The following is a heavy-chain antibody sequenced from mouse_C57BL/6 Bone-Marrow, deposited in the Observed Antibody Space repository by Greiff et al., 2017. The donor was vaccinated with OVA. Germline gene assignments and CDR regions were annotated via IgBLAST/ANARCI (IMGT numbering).Heavy chain of an antibody. J-gene: IGHJ3*01. CDR3: ARHNRDGYQFAY. Sequence: EVNVVESGGDLVKPGGSLKLSCAASGFTFSSYGMSWVRQTPDKRLEWVATISSGGSYTYYPDSVKGRFTISRDNAKNTLYLQMSSLKSEDTAMYYCARHNRDGYQFAYWGQGTLVTVSA. CDR1: GFTFSSYG. D-gene: IGHD2-3*01. V-gene: IGHV5-6*01. CDR2: ISSGGSYT.